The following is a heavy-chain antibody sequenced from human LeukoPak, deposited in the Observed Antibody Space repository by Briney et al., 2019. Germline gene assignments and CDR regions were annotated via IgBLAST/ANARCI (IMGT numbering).Heavy chain of an antibody. CDR1: GGSISSSSYY. J-gene: IGHJ6*03. CDR2: IYYSGST. Sequence: SETLSLTCTVSGGSISSSSYYWGWIRQPPGKGLEWIGNIYYSGSTHYNPSLKSRVTISVDTSKNQLSLKLSSVTAADTAVYYCARTTEGGYSYGYFYYYYMDVWGKGTTVTISS. CDR3: ARTTEGGYSYGYFYYYYMDV. V-gene: IGHV4-39*07. D-gene: IGHD5-18*01.